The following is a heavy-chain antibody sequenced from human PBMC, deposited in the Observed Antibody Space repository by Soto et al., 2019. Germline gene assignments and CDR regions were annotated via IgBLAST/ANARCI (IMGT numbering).Heavy chain of an antibody. CDR1: GFTFSDHY. V-gene: IGHV3-72*01. D-gene: IGHD6-25*01. Sequence: EVELVESGGGLVQPGGSLRLSCAASGFTFSDHYMDWVRQAPGKGLEWVGRIRKRGNGYTTEYAASVKGRFIISRDDSKNSLYLRMNSLKTEDTAVYFCARRPAAGGLDVWGQGTTVTVSS. J-gene: IGHJ6*02. CDR3: ARRPAAGGLDV. CDR2: IRKRGNGYTT.